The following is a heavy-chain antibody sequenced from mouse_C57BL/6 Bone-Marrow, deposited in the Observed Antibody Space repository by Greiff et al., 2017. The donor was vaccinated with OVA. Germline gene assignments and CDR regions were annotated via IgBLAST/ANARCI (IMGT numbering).Heavy chain of an antibody. J-gene: IGHJ3*01. CDR3: ARHDGYYGFAY. V-gene: IGHV5-17*01. Sequence: DVHLVESGGGLVKPGGSLKLSCAASGFTFSDYGMHWVRQAPEKGLEWVAYISSGSSTIYYADTVKGRFTISSDNAKNTLFLQMTSLRSEDTAMYYCARHDGYYGFAYWGQGTLVTVSA. CDR1: GFTFSDYG. CDR2: ISSGSSTI. D-gene: IGHD2-3*01.